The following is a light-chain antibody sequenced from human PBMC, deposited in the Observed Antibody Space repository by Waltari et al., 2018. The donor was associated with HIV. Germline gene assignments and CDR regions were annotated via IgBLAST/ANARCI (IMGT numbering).Light chain of an antibody. V-gene: IGKV1-5*03. CDR1: QSISNW. J-gene: IGKJ1*01. CDR2: KAS. CDR3: QEYSGYFRT. Sequence: DIQMTQSSSTLSASVGDRVTITCRASQSISNWLAWYQQKPGKAPKLLIYKASSLESGVPSRFSGSGSGTEYTLTISSLRPDGFATYYCQEYSGYFRTFGQGTKVEIK.